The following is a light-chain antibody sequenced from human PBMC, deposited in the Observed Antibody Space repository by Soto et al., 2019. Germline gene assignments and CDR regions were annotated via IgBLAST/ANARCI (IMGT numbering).Light chain of an antibody. CDR3: QQQGSSTIT. Sequence: EIVWTQSPGTLSFFPGERATLSCRASRSVTNNYFAWQQQKPGQTPRLLIYGASSRATGIPDRFSGSGSGTDFNLTISSLETEEFAVYECQQQGSSTITFGQGTRLEIK. CDR2: GAS. V-gene: IGKV3-20*01. CDR1: RSVTNNY. J-gene: IGKJ5*01.